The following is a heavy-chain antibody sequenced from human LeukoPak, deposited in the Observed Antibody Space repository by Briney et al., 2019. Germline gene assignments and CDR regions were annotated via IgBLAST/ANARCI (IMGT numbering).Heavy chain of an antibody. CDR1: GGSISSYY. Sequence: SETLSLTCTVSGGSISSYYWSWIRQPAGKGLEWIGRIYTSGSTNYNPSLKSRVTISVDTSKNQFSLKLSSVTAADTAVYYCARGRGYCSSTSCYASKATFDYWGQGTLVTVSS. V-gene: IGHV4-4*07. J-gene: IGHJ4*02. D-gene: IGHD2-2*01. CDR2: IYTSGST. CDR3: ARGRGYCSSTSCYASKATFDY.